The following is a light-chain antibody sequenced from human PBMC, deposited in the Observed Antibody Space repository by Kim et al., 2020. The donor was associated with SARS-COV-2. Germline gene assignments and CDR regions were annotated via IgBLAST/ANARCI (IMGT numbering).Light chain of an antibody. V-gene: IGKV1-17*01. CDR3: LQFHSFPWT. CDR1: QGIRNE. Sequence: DIQMTQSPSSLSASVGDRVTITCRASQGIRNELGWYQQKPGTTPKRLIYSASSLQSGVPSRFSGSGSGSEFTLTISSLQPEDFATYYCLQFHSFPWTFGQGTKVDIK. CDR2: SAS. J-gene: IGKJ1*01.